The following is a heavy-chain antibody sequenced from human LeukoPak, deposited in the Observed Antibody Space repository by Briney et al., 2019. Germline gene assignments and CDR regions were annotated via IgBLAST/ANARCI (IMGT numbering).Heavy chain of an antibody. V-gene: IGHV3-48*03. Sequence: GGSLRLSCAASGFTFSSYEMNWVRQAPGKGLEWVSYISSSGSTIYYADSVKGRFTISRDNAKNSLYLQVNSLRAEDTAVYYCARALSSSWFLVDYWGQGTLVTVSS. D-gene: IGHD6-13*01. CDR3: ARALSSSWFLVDY. CDR1: GFTFSSYE. J-gene: IGHJ4*02. CDR2: ISSSGSTI.